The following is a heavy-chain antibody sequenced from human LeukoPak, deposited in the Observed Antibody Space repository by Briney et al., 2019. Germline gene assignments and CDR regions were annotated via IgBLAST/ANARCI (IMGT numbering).Heavy chain of an antibody. V-gene: IGHV3-48*02. Sequence: PGGSLRLSCAASGFTFSSYSMNWVRQAPGKGLEWVSFISSSSSTRYYADSVKGRFTISRDNAKNSLYLQMNSLRDEDKAVYYCASVTVAVAGDFDYWGQGTLVTVS. CDR2: ISSSSSTR. CDR3: ASVTVAVAGDFDY. D-gene: IGHD6-19*01. CDR1: GFTFSSYS. J-gene: IGHJ4*02.